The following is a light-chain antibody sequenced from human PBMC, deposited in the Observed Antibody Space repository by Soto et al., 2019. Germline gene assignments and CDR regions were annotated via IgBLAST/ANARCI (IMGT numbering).Light chain of an antibody. V-gene: IGKV3-20*01. Sequence: EIVLTQSPGTLSLSPGERATLSCRASQNVSSSYLAWYQQKPGQAPRLLIYGASSRATGIPDRFSGSGSGKDFTLTISRLEPEDFAVYYCQQYGSSPPFTFGPGTKVDIK. CDR1: QNVSSSY. CDR2: GAS. CDR3: QQYGSSPPFT. J-gene: IGKJ3*01.